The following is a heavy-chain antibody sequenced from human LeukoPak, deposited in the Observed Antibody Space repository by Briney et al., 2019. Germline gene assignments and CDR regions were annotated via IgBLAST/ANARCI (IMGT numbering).Heavy chain of an antibody. CDR3: ARGSGYSWTFDY. V-gene: IGHV3-13*01. CDR2: IGTAGDT. CDR1: GFTFSSYD. D-gene: IGHD3-22*01. J-gene: IGHJ4*02. Sequence: GGSLTLSCAASGFTFSSYDMHWVRQATGKGLEWVSAIGTAGDTYYPGSVKGRFTISRENAKNSLYLQMNSLRAGDTAVYYCARGSGYSWTFDYWGQGTLVTVSS.